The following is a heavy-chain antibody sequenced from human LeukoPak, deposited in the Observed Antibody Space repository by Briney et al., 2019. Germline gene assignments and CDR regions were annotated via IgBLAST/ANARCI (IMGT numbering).Heavy chain of an antibody. CDR1: GFTFSSYA. CDR2: IKQDGSEK. V-gene: IGHV3-7*04. Sequence: GGSLRLSCAASGFTFSSYAMSWVRQAPGKGLEWVANIKQDGSEKYYVDSVKGRFTISRDNAENSLYLQMNSLRAEDTAVYYCARGEYHLPFDIWGQGTMVTVSS. CDR3: ARGEYHLPFDI. J-gene: IGHJ3*02. D-gene: IGHD2-2*01.